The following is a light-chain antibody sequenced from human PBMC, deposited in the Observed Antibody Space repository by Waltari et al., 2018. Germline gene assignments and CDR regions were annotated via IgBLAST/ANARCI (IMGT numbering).Light chain of an antibody. Sequence: QSALTQPASVSGSPGQSITISRTGPSSDIGSYNYVSWYQQRPGKAPKLIIFDVANRPSGVSNRFSGSKSGNTASLTISGLQAEDEADYFCASYMDTTTLELFGGGTSLTVL. V-gene: IGLV2-14*03. J-gene: IGLJ2*01. CDR3: ASYMDTTTLEL. CDR2: DVA. CDR1: SSDIGSYNY.